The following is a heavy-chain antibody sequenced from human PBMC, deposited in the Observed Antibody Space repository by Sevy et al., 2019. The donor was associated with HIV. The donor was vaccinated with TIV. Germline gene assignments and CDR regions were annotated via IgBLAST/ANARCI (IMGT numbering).Heavy chain of an antibody. V-gene: IGHV3-9*01. D-gene: IGHD3-3*01. Sequence: GGSLRLSCAASGFTFDDYAMHWVRQAPGKGLEWVSGISWNSGSIGYADSVKDRFTISRDNAKNSLYLQMNSLRAEDSALYYCAKDLFKGGSDFWSGYFSYYYAMDVWGQGTTVTVSS. J-gene: IGHJ6*02. CDR1: GFTFDDYA. CDR3: AKDLFKGGSDFWSGYFSYYYAMDV. CDR2: ISWNSGSI.